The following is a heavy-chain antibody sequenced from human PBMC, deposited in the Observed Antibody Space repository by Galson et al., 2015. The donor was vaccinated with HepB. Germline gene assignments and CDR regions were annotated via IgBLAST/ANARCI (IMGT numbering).Heavy chain of an antibody. V-gene: IGHV3-7*01. D-gene: IGHD5-12*01. J-gene: IGHJ4*02. CDR3: AKGGHVDS. Sequence: SLRLSCAVSGFTFNRYWMTWVRQAPGKGLEWVANIKEDGSEKNSVDSVKGRFTISRDNAKNSLYLQMDSLRAEDTAVYYCAKGGHVDSWGQGTLVTVSS. CDR2: IKEDGSEK. CDR1: GFTFNRYW.